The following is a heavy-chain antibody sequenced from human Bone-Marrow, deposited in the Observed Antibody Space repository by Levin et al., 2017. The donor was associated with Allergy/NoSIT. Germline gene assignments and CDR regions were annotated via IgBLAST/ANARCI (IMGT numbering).Heavy chain of an antibody. CDR3: ARHLGRGFDY. CDR2: IYPGDSDT. CDR1: GYSFASYW. Sequence: GASVKVSCKGSGYSFASYWIAWVRQMPGKGLEWMGIIYPGDSDTKYSPSFQGQVTISADKSISTTYLQWRSLEASDTAIYYCARHLGRGFDYWGQGTLVTVSS. V-gene: IGHV5-51*01. J-gene: IGHJ4*02.